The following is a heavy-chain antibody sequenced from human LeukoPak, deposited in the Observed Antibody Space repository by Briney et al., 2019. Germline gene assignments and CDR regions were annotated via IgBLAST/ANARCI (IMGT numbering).Heavy chain of an antibody. CDR1: GFTFSSYG. Sequence: GGSLRLSCAASGFTFSSYGMHWVRQAPGKGLEWVAVISYDGSNKYYADSVKGRFTISRDNSKNTLYLQMNSLRAEDTAVYYCAKDHVQSRGYSYGPPPDYWGQGTLVTVSS. V-gene: IGHV3-30*18. CDR2: ISYDGSNK. J-gene: IGHJ4*02. D-gene: IGHD5-18*01. CDR3: AKDHVQSRGYSYGPPPDY.